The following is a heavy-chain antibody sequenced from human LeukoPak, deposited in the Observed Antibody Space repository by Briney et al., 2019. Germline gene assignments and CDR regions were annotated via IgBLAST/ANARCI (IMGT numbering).Heavy chain of an antibody. J-gene: IGHJ4*02. CDR2: IYPGDSDT. Sequence: GESLQISCQGTGYSHTSYWIGWVRQMPGKGLEWMGIIYPGDSDTTYSPSFQGQVTISADKSISTAYLQWSSLKASDTAMYYCAVRFTDPGSFDSWGQGTLVTVSS. V-gene: IGHV5-51*01. D-gene: IGHD3-10*01. CDR1: GYSHTSYW. CDR3: AVRFTDPGSFDS.